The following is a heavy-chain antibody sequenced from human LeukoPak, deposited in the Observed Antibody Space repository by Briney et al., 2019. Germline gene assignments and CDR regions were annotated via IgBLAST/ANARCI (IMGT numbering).Heavy chain of an antibody. CDR2: IYYSGTP. Sequence: PSETLSLTCTVSGGSISSSTYFWGWIRQPPGKGLECIGSIYYSGTPYYNPSLKSRVTISVDTSNNQLSLQLSSVTAADTAVYYCARRRYPGYSSGLFDYWGQGTLVTVSS. V-gene: IGHV4-39*01. CDR1: GGSISSSTYF. J-gene: IGHJ4*02. CDR3: ARRRYPGYSSGLFDY. D-gene: IGHD6-19*01.